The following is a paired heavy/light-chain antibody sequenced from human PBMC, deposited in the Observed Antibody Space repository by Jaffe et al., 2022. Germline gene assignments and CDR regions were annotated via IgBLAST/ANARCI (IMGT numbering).Heavy chain of an antibody. CDR2: IIPIFGTA. V-gene: IGHV1-69*01. Sequence: QVQLVQSGAEVKKPGSSVKVSCKASGGTFSSYAISWVRQAPGQGLEWMGGIIPIFGTANYAQKFQGRVTITADESTSTAYMELSSLRSEDTAVYYCATRAGQGRGYSYGWGGLDWGQGTLVTVSS. CDR1: GGTFSSYA. D-gene: IGHD5-18*01. J-gene: IGHJ4*02. CDR3: ATRAGQGRGYSYGWGGLD.
Light chain of an antibody. CDR1: SGHSSYI. J-gene: IGLJ3*02. CDR3: ETWDSNTQV. CDR2: LEGSGSY. Sequence: QPVLTQSSSASASLGSSVKLTCTLSSGHSSYIIAWHQQQPGKAPRYLMKLEGSGSYNKGSGVPDRFSGSSSGADRYLTISNLQSEDEADYYCETWDSNTQVFGGGTKLTVL. V-gene: IGLV4-60*03.